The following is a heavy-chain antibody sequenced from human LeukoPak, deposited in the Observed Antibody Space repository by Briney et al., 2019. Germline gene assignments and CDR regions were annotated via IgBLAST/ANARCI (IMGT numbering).Heavy chain of an antibody. J-gene: IGHJ4*02. D-gene: IGHD5-18*01. V-gene: IGHV3-23*01. CDR1: GFTFSSYA. CDR2: ISGSGGRK. CDR3: AKDFGYTYGYNY. Sequence: GGSLRLSCAASGFTFSSYAMSWVRQAPGKGLEWVSVISGSGGRKYYADSVKGRFTISRDKSKNTLYLQMNSLRAEDTAVYYCAKDFGYTYGYNYWGQGPLVTVSS.